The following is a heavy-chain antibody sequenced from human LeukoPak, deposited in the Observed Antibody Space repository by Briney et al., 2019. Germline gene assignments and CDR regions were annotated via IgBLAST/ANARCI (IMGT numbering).Heavy chain of an antibody. CDR2: MNPNSGNT. V-gene: IGHV1-8*01. Sequence: ASVNVSCKASGYTFTSYDMNWVRQAPGQGLEGMGWMNPNSGNTGYAQKFQGRVTITRNTSISTAYMELSSLRSEDTAVYYCARDSGPSAFDIWGQGTKVTVSS. D-gene: IGHD3-10*01. CDR1: GYTFTSYD. CDR3: ARDSGPSAFDI. J-gene: IGHJ3*02.